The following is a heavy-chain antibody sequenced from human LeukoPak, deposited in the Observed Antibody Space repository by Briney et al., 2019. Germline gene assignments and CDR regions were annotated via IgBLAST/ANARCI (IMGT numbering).Heavy chain of an antibody. D-gene: IGHD6-19*01. V-gene: IGHV3-23*01. CDR3: AKDPARQWLTGGNWFDP. J-gene: IGHJ5*02. Sequence: GGSLRLSCAASGFTFSSYAMSWVRQAPGKGLEWVSTISGGGCSTYYADSVKGRFTISRDNSKNTLYLQMNSLRAEDTAVYYCAKDPARQWLTGGNWFDPWGQGTLVTVSS. CDR2: ISGGGCST. CDR1: GFTFSSYA.